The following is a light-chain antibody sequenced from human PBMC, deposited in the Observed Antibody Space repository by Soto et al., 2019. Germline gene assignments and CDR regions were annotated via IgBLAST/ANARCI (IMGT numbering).Light chain of an antibody. J-gene: IGKJ1*01. V-gene: IGKV3-15*01. Sequence: EIVMTQSPVTLSVSPGERATLSCRASQSVSSNLAWYQQKPGQAPRLLIYGASTRATGIPDRSSGSGSGTEFILTISSLQSEDSAVYYCQQGTNWPRTFGQGTKVEIK. CDR3: QQGTNWPRT. CDR2: GAS. CDR1: QSVSSN.